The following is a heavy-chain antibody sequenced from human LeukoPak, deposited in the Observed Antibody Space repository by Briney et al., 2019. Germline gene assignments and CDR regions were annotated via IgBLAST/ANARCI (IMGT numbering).Heavy chain of an antibody. V-gene: IGHV5-51*01. CDR1: GYGFSSYW. Sequence: GESLKISCKGSGYGFSSYWIGWVRQTPGKGLDWMGIIYPGDSDVRYSPSFEGQVTIPADKSISTAYLQWSSLTASDTAIYYCARSGGSGYNWFDPWGQGTLVTVSS. CDR2: IYPGDSDV. CDR3: ARSGGSGYNWFDP. D-gene: IGHD2-15*01. J-gene: IGHJ5*02.